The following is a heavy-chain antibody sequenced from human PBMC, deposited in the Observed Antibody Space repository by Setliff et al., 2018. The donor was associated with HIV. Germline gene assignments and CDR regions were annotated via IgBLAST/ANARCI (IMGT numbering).Heavy chain of an antibody. CDR3: ARHSGLGGYYSPFDY. CDR1: GGSIKSSSDY. J-gene: IGHJ4*02. CDR2: FYYSGST. D-gene: IGHD3-22*01. Sequence: SETLSLTCTVSGGSIKSSSDYWGWIRQPPGKGLEWIGTFYYSGSTYYNPSLKSRVTISVDTSKNQFSLKLSSVTAADTTVYYCARHSGLGGYYSPFDYWGPGTLVTV. V-gene: IGHV4-39*01.